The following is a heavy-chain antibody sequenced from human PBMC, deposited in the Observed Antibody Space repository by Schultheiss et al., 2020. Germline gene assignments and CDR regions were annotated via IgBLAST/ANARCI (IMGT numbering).Heavy chain of an antibody. CDR3: AREYYDILTGLDAFDI. CDR2: IYSGGST. D-gene: IGHD3-9*01. CDR1: GFTFSDYY. J-gene: IGHJ3*02. V-gene: IGHV3-66*02. Sequence: GGSLRLSCAASGFTFSDYYMSWIRQAPGKGLEWVSVIYSGGSTYYADSVKGRFTISRDNSKNTLYLQMNSLRAEDTAVYYCAREYYDILTGLDAFDIWGQGTMVTVSS.